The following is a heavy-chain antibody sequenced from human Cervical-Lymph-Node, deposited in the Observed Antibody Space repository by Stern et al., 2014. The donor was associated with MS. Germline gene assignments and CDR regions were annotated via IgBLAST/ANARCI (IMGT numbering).Heavy chain of an antibody. CDR3: ASPVTMTVGAMDV. V-gene: IGHV1-69*01. Sequence: VQLVQSGAEVKKPGSSVKVSCKASGGTFSSYPINWVRQAPGQGLEWMEGIIPIFGTANYAQRFQGRVTITADESTSTAYMELSSLRSEDTAVYYCASPVTMTVGAMDVWGQGTTVTVSS. D-gene: IGHD4-17*01. CDR2: IIPIFGTA. J-gene: IGHJ6*02. CDR1: GGTFSSYP.